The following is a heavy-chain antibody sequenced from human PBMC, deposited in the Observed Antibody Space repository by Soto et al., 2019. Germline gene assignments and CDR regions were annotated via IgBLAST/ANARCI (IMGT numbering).Heavy chain of an antibody. CDR3: ARVAAAGTSGAFDI. CDR2: MNPNSGNT. Sequence: ASVKVSCKASGYTFTSYDINWVRQATGQGLEWMGWMNPNSGNTGYAQKLQGRVTMTRNTSISTAYMELSSLRSEDTAVYYCARVAAAGTSGAFDIWGQGTMVTVSS. CDR1: GYTFTSYD. V-gene: IGHV1-8*01. J-gene: IGHJ3*02. D-gene: IGHD6-13*01.